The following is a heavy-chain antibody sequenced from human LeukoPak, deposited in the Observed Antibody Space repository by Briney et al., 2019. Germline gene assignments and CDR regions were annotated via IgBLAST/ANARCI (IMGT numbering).Heavy chain of an antibody. D-gene: IGHD5-24*01. CDR1: GYTFTGYY. CDR3: ARDFGRRWLQFPYYFDY. CDR2: INPNSGGT. Sequence: ASVKVSCKASGYTFTGYYMHWVRQAPGQGLEWMGWINPNSGGTNYAQKFQGRVTMTRDTSIRTAYMELSRLRSDDTAVYYCARDFGRRWLQFPYYFDYWGQGTLVTVSS. J-gene: IGHJ4*02. V-gene: IGHV1-2*02.